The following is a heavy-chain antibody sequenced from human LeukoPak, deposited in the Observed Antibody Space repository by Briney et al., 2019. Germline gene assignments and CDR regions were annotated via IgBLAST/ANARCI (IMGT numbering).Heavy chain of an antibody. CDR1: GFTFLKSA. CDR3: VADVVSAVGVLAS. CDR2: IVVGSGNT. Sequence: ASVKVSCKDSGFTFLKSAVQWVRQTRGQRLEWIGWIVVGSGNTNYAQKFSERVTITRDMSTSTAYMELSSLRSEDAAVYYCVADVVSAVGVLASWGQGTLVTVSS. J-gene: IGHJ5*02. D-gene: IGHD2-15*01. V-gene: IGHV1-58*01.